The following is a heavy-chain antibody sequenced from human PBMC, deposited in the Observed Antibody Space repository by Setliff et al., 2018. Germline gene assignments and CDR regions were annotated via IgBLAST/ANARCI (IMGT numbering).Heavy chain of an antibody. J-gene: IGHJ3*02. D-gene: IGHD6-25*01. CDR2: IYQSGDT. V-gene: IGHV4-31*03. Sequence: SETLSLTCTVSGGSISSGGYYWSWIRQHPGKGLEWIGYIYQSGDTYFNPSLRRRLTMSLDTSKNQFSLKLRSVTAADTAVYYCARDNRGYASAFDIWGQGTMVTVSS. CDR1: GGSISSGGYY. CDR3: ARDNRGYASAFDI.